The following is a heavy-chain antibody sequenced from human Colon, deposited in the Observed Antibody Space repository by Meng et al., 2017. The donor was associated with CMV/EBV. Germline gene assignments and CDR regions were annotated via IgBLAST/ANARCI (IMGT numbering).Heavy chain of an antibody. CDR3: ANGGSGYDFGAGGFDY. Sequence: FSFSTVQLSVGWIRQHPGKALEWLACVYWNEDKRYSQALKNRLTVTKDTSKNQVVLRVTNMDPGDSGTYVCANGGSGYDFGAGGFDYWGQGTLVTVSS. D-gene: IGHD5-12*01. J-gene: IGHJ4*02. V-gene: IGHV2-5*01. CDR1: FSFSTVQLS. CDR2: VYWNEDK.